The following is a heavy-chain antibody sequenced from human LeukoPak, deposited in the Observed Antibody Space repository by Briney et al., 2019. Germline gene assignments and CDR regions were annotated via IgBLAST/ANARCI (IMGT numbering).Heavy chain of an antibody. D-gene: IGHD2-15*01. CDR1: GGTFSSYA. J-gene: IGHJ6*02. CDR3: ARAVKEDIVVVDYYYYGMDV. CDR2: IIPIFGAA. Sequence: SVKVSCKASGGTFSSYAISWVRQAPGQGLEWMGGIIPIFGAANYAQKFQGRVTITADESTSTAYMELSSLRSEDTAVNYCARAVKEDIVVVDYYYYGMDVWGQGTTVTVSS. V-gene: IGHV1-69*13.